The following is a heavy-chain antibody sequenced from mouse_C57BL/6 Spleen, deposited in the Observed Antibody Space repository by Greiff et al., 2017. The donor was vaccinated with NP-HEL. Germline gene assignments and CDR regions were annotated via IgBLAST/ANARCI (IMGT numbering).Heavy chain of an antibody. V-gene: IGHV14-2*01. Sequence: EVQVVESGAELVKPGASVKLSCTASGFNIKDYYMHWVKQRTEQGLEWIGRIDPEDGETEYAPKFQGKATITADTSSNTAYLQLSSLTSEDTAVYYCASVATDYWGQGTTLTVSS. J-gene: IGHJ2*01. D-gene: IGHD1-1*01. CDR3: ASVATDY. CDR1: GFNIKDYY. CDR2: IDPEDGET.